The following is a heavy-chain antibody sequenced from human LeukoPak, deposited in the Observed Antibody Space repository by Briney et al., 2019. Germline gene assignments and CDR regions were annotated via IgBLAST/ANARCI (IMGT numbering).Heavy chain of an antibody. CDR3: ARRSQAAAGRGIDY. Sequence: SETLSLTYTVSGGSISSSSYYWGWIRQSPGKGLEWIGTMSNSGSTYYNPSLKSRVTISGDTAKNQFSLKLSSVTAADTAVYYCARRSQAAAGRGIDYWGQGTLVTVSS. V-gene: IGHV4-39*01. D-gene: IGHD6-13*01. CDR1: GGSISSSSYY. J-gene: IGHJ4*02. CDR2: MSNSGST.